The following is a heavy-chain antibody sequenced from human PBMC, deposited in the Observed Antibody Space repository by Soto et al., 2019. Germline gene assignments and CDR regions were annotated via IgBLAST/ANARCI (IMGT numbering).Heavy chain of an antibody. Sequence: GGSLRLSCAASGFIFSSYGMHWVRQAPGKGLEWVALISYDGSNKYYADSVKGRFTISRDNSKNTLYLQMNSLRAEDTAMYYCAKQLYFSDHYGMDVWGQGTTVTVSS. J-gene: IGHJ6*02. CDR1: GFIFSSYG. CDR2: ISYDGSNK. V-gene: IGHV3-30*18. CDR3: AKQLYFSDHYGMDV. D-gene: IGHD1-1*01.